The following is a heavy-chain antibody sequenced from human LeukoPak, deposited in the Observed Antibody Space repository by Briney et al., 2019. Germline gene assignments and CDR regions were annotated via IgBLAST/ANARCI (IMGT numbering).Heavy chain of an antibody. Sequence: SGGSLRLSCAASGFIFSSYAMHWVRQAPGKGLEWVGDISHDGSNKYYADSVKGRLTISRDNSMKTLSLQMNSLRTDDTAVYYCARDWTAMVPGFMDVWGKGTTVTVSS. CDR2: ISHDGSNK. J-gene: IGHJ6*03. D-gene: IGHD5-18*01. CDR1: GFIFSSYA. V-gene: IGHV3-30*04. CDR3: ARDWTAMVPGFMDV.